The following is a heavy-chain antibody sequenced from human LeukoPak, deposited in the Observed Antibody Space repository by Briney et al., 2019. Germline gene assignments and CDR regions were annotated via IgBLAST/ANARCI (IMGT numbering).Heavy chain of an antibody. V-gene: IGHV1-69*04. Sequence: GASVTVSCKASGYTFTRYGISWVRQAPGQGLEWMGRIIPILAITNYAQKFQGRVTITADKSTGTAYMELSSLRSEDTAVYYCARARGGSSSSLNYFDYWGQGTLVTVSS. CDR1: GYTFTRYG. CDR2: IIPILAIT. CDR3: ARARGGSSSSLNYFDY. J-gene: IGHJ4*02. D-gene: IGHD6-6*01.